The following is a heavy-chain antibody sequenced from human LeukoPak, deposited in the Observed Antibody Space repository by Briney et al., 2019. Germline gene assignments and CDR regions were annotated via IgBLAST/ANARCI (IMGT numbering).Heavy chain of an antibody. CDR2: IYYSGST. D-gene: IGHD3/OR15-3a*01. V-gene: IGHV4-30-4*07. CDR3: ARWAGSQNLFDY. J-gene: IGHJ4*02. Sequence: SETLSLTCAVSGGSISSGGYSWSWIRQPPGKGLEWIGYIYYSGSTYYNPSLKSRVTISVDTSKNQFSLKLSSVTAADTAVYYCARWAGSQNLFDYWGQGTLVTVSS. CDR1: GGSISSGGYS.